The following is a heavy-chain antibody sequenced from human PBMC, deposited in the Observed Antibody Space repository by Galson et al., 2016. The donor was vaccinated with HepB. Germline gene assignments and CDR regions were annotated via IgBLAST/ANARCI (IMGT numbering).Heavy chain of an antibody. D-gene: IGHD1-14*01. CDR3: ARDPGHSAFDY. J-gene: IGHJ4*02. V-gene: IGHV3-7*01. CDR1: GFNFGGTW. CDR2: INEDQSVK. Sequence: SLRLSCAASGFNFGGTWMTWVRQAPGKGLEFVTNINEDQSVKNYVESVKGRFTISRDNAKNTLYLQMSGLRVGDSGIYYCARDPGHSAFDYWGQGVLVTVSS.